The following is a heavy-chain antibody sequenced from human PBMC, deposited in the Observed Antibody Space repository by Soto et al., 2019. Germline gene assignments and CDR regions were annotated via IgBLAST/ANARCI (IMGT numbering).Heavy chain of an antibody. CDR3: ARPYSGSSVLGWFDP. D-gene: IGHD6-13*01. CDR2: IYYSGRT. J-gene: IGHJ5*02. CDR1: GGSISSSSYY. V-gene: IGHV4-39*01. Sequence: PSETLSLTCTVSGGSISSSSYYWGWIRQPPGKGLEWIGSIYYSGRTYYNPSLKSRVTISVGTSKNQFSLKLSSVTAADTAVYYCARPYSGSSVLGWFDPWGQGTLVTVSS.